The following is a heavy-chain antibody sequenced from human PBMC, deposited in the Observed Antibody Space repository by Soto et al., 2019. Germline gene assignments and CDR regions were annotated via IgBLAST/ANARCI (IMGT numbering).Heavy chain of an antibody. J-gene: IGHJ6*02. V-gene: IGHV4-4*02. Sequence: SETLSLTCDVSRYSIDHDNWWSWVRQSPGGGLEWIGELHHGGYTNYNPSLESRVTISVDTSKNQFSRKLCPVTAADTAVYYCARHPYNRVHGRAPAAIYYYYGMDVWGQGTTVTVSS. CDR1: RYSIDHDNW. D-gene: IGHD2-2*01. CDR2: LHHGGYT. CDR3: ARHPYNRVHGRAPAAIYYYYGMDV.